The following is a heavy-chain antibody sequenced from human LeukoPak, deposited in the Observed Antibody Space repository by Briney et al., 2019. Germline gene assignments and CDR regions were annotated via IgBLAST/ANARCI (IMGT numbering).Heavy chain of an antibody. V-gene: IGHV3-53*01. CDR2: IYSGGST. J-gene: IGHJ4*02. CDR1: GFTVSSNY. Sequence: SGGSLRLSCAASGFTVSSNYMSWVRQAPGKGLEWVSVIYSGGSTYYADSVKGRFTISRDNSKNTLYLQMNSLRAEDTAVYYCARVERGSLDYWGQGTLVTVSS. D-gene: IGHD1-1*01. CDR3: ARVERGSLDY.